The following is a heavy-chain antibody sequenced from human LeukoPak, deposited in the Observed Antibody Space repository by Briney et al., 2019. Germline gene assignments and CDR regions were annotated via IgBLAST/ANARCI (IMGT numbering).Heavy chain of an antibody. D-gene: IGHD4-23*01. CDR3: VPQKGYGGNPLDY. CDR1: GFTFSSYA. CDR2: ISSDGSTI. J-gene: IGHJ4*02. Sequence: GGSLRLSCAASGFTFSSYAMNWVRQAPGKGLEWLSYISSDGSTIYYADSVKGRITISRDNARNSLYLQMNSLRAEDTAVYYCVPQKGYGGNPLDYWGQGALVTVSS. V-gene: IGHV3-48*01.